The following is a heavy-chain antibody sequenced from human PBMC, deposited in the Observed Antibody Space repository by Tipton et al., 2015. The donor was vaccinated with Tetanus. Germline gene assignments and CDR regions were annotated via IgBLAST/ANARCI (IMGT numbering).Heavy chain of an antibody. J-gene: IGHJ6*02. CDR1: GGSVSNGGYS. CDR3: ARGGGNTMFRGGEFVHSYYYQGMDV. D-gene: IGHD3-10*01. CDR2: ISHSGRT. V-gene: IGHV4-30-2*01. Sequence: LRLSCAVSGGSVSNGGYSWSWIRQPPGKGLECIGYISHSGRTYYTPSLNSRVTISLDRSKNQFSLKLTSVTAADTAVYYCARGGGNTMFRGGEFVHSYYYQGMDVWGQGTTVTVSS.